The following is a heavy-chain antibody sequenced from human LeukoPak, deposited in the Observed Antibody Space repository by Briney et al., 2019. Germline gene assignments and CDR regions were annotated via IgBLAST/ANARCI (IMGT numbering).Heavy chain of an antibody. V-gene: IGHV4-34*01. J-gene: IGHJ4*02. D-gene: IGHD3-16*01. CDR2: INHSGST. CDR1: GGSFSGYY. Sequence: SETLSLTCVVYGGSFSGYYWSWIRQPPGEGLEWIGEINHSGSTNYNPSLKSRVTISVDTSKNQFSLKLSSVTAADTAVYYCARGSSVWSSWGVDYWGQGTLVTVSS. CDR3: ARGSSVWSSWGVDY.